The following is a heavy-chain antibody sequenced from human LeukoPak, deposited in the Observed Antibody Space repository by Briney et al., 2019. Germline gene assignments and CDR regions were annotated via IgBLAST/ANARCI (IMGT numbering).Heavy chain of an antibody. CDR1: GYSFTSYW. D-gene: IGHD2-15*01. CDR3: ARSPPLGYCSGGSCSYYYYYMDV. V-gene: IGHV5-51*01. Sequence: GESLKISCKGSGYSFTSYWIGWVRQMPGKGLEWMGIIYPGDSDTRYSPSFQGQVTISADKSISTAYLQWSSLKASDTAMYYCARSPPLGYCSGGSCSYYYYYMDVWGKGTTVTVSS. CDR2: IYPGDSDT. J-gene: IGHJ6*03.